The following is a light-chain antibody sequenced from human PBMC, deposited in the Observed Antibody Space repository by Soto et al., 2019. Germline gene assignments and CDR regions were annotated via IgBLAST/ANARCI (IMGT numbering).Light chain of an antibody. CDR3: QQYRTYPWT. J-gene: IGKJ1*01. Sequence: DIQMTQSPSSLSASVGERVTITCRASHAITDYLAWFQQRPGEAPKSLIYAASSLQSGVPSRFSGSGSGTVFTLTINNIQPEDFATYYCQQYRTYPWTFGPGTTVDIK. CDR2: AAS. CDR1: HAITDY. V-gene: IGKV1-16*01.